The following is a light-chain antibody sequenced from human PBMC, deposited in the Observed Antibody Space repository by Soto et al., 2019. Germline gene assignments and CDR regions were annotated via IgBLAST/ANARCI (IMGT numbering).Light chain of an antibody. J-gene: IGKJ3*01. V-gene: IGKV3-20*01. CDR1: QSISSSY. CDR2: GAS. CDR3: QQYGNSPFI. Sequence: EIVLTQSPGTLSLSPGKRATLSCRASQSISSSYLAWYQQKPGQAPRLLIYGASSRATGIPDRFSGSGSGTDFTLTISRLEPEDFAVYYCQQYGNSPFIFGPGTKVDIK.